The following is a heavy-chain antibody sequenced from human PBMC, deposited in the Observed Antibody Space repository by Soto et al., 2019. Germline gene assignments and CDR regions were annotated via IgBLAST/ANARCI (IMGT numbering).Heavy chain of an antibody. CDR3: AKERTGDTSTWKALQD. Sequence: QVQLVDSGGGLVEPGGSLRLSCAASGFSFSDYYMTWIRQAPGKGLEWISYISSSGSTIYYADSVQGRFTISRDNAKNSLYLQMNSLRAEDTAIYFCAKERTGDTSTWKALQDWGQGTLVTVSS. CDR2: ISSSGSTI. CDR1: GFSFSDYY. V-gene: IGHV3-11*01. J-gene: IGHJ1*01. D-gene: IGHD6-13*01.